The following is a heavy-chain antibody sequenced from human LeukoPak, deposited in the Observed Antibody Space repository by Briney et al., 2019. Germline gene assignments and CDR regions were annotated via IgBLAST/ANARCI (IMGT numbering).Heavy chain of an antibody. Sequence: PSETLTLTCAVYGGSCSGYYWSWIRQPPGKALEWIGEINHSGSTNYNPSLKSRVTISVDTSKNQFSLKLSSVTAADTAVYYCARSRRYCSGGSCGGSTRPFDYWGQGTLVTVSS. CDR2: INHSGST. CDR1: GGSCSGYY. CDR3: ARSRRYCSGGSCGGSTRPFDY. V-gene: IGHV4-34*01. J-gene: IGHJ4*02. D-gene: IGHD2-15*01.